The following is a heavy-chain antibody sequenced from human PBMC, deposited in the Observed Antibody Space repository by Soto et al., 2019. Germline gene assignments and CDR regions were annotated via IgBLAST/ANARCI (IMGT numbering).Heavy chain of an antibody. CDR2: IYYSGST. CDR1: GGSISSYY. V-gene: IGHV4-59*01. D-gene: IGHD4-4*01. CDR3: AITTVTTPFGYYYMDV. Sequence: SETLSLTCTVSGGSISSYYWSWIRQPPGKGLEWIGYIYYSGSTNYNPSLKSRVTISVDTSKNQFSLKLSSVTAADTAVYYCAITTVTTPFGYYYMDVWGKGTTVTVSS. J-gene: IGHJ6*03.